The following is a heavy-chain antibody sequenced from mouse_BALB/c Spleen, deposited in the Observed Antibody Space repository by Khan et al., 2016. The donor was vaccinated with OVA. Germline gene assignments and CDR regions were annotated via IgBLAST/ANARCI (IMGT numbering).Heavy chain of an antibody. CDR3: ARTARIKY. Sequence: EVQLQESGPGLVKPSQSLSLTCTVTGYSITSGYGWNWIRQFPGNKLEWMGYISYSGSTNYNPSLKSRISITRDTSNNQFLLQFNSVTTEDTATYYCARTARIKYWGQGTTLTVSS. V-gene: IGHV3-2*02. CDR2: ISYSGST. D-gene: IGHD1-2*01. J-gene: IGHJ2*01. CDR1: GYSITSGYG.